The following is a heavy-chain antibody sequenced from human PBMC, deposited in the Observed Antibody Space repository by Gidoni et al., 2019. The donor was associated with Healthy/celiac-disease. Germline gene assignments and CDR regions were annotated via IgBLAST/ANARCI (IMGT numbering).Heavy chain of an antibody. CDR3: AREGSVVATGGAFDI. D-gene: IGHD5-12*01. Sequence: QVQLQESGPGLVKPSETLSLTCTVSGGSVSRGSYYWSWIRQPPGKGLEWIGYIYYSGSTNYNPSLKSLVTISVDTSKNQFSLKLSSVTAADTAVYYWAREGSVVATGGAFDIWGQGTMVTVSS. V-gene: IGHV4-61*01. J-gene: IGHJ3*02. CDR1: GGSVSRGSYY. CDR2: IYYSGST.